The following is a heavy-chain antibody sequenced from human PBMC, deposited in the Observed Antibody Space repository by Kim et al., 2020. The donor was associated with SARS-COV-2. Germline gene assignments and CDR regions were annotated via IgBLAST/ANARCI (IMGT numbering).Heavy chain of an antibody. D-gene: IGHD1-1*01. CDR2: GTT. Sequence: GTTDYAAPVQGRFSISRDDSENTLYLQMNNLKTEDTAVYYCTSYNWNGYDYWGQGTLVTVTS. V-gene: IGHV3-15*01. J-gene: IGHJ4*02. CDR3: TSYNWNGYDY.